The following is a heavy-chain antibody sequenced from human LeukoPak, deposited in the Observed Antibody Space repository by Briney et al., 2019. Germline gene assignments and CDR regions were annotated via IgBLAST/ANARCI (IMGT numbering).Heavy chain of an antibody. CDR3: ARGAYCSGGSCYSGGAFDI. CDR2: IYYSGST. CDR1: GGSISSSSYY. V-gene: IGHV4-61*01. Sequence: SETLSLTCTVSGGSISSSSYYWSWIRQPPGKGLEWIGYIYYSGSTNYNPSLKSRVTISVDTSKNQFSLKLSSVTAADTAVYYCARGAYCSGGSCYSGGAFDIWGQGTMVTVSS. J-gene: IGHJ3*02. D-gene: IGHD2-15*01.